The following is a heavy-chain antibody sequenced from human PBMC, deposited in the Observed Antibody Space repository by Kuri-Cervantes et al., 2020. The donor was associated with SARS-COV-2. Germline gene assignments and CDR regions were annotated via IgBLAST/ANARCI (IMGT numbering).Heavy chain of an antibody. CDR1: GYSFSTHW. CDR3: ARSIAARRHYYYGMDV. V-gene: IGHV5-51*01. CDR2: IYPGDSDT. D-gene: IGHD6-6*01. J-gene: IGHJ6*02. Sequence: GGSLRLSCKGSGYSFSTHWIAWVRQMPGKGLEWMGIIYPGDSDTRYSPSFQGQVTISADKSISTAYLQWSSLKASDTAMYYCARSIAARRHYYYGMDVWGQGTTVTVSS.